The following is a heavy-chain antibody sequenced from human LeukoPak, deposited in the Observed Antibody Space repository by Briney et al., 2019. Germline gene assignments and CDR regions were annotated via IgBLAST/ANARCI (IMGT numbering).Heavy chain of an antibody. Sequence: PGGSLRLPCAASGFTFSNYWMSWVRQAPGKGLEWVANIKDDGNEEYYVDSVKGRFTISRDNAKNSLYLQMNSLRAEDTAVYYCGRDPYYDSLDYWGQGTLVTVSS. D-gene: IGHD3-22*01. CDR2: IKDDGNEE. V-gene: IGHV3-7*01. CDR3: GRDPYYDSLDY. CDR1: GFTFSNYW. J-gene: IGHJ4*02.